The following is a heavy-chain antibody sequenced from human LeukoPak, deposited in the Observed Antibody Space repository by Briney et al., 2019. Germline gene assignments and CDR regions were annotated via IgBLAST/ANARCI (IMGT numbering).Heavy chain of an antibody. Sequence: GGSLRLTCAASGFTFSSYEMNWVRQAPGKGLEWVSYISSSGSTIYYADSVKGRFTISRDNSKNTLYLQMNSLRAEDTAVYYCAKAKLTGWEPFPHWGQGTLVTVSS. CDR1: GFTFSSYE. CDR3: AKAKLTGWEPFPH. J-gene: IGHJ4*02. V-gene: IGHV3-48*03. CDR2: ISSSGSTI. D-gene: IGHD1-26*01.